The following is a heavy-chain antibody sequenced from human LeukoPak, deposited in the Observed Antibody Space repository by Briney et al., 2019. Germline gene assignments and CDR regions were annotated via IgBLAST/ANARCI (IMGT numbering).Heavy chain of an antibody. CDR2: ISSDSAV. J-gene: IGHJ1*01. V-gene: IGHV3-69-1*02. CDR1: GFTFSDYN. D-gene: IGHD3-22*01. Sequence: GGSLRLSCAASGFTFSDYNMNWVRQAPGKGLEWISHISSDSAVYYADSVKGRFTISRDNAKNSLYLQMNSLRAEDTAVYYCARGSIVGGGQGTLVTVSS. CDR3: ARGSIVG.